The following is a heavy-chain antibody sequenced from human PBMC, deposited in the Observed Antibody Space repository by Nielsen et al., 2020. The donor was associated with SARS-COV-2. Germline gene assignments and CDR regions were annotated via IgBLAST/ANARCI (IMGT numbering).Heavy chain of an antibody. J-gene: IGHJ4*02. CDR2: ISGSGGST. Sequence: GESLKISCAASGFTFSSYAMSWVRQAPGKGLEWVSAISGSGGSTYYADSVKGRFTISRDNSKNTLYLQMNSLRAEDTAVYYCARDQEGLWFGEFTFDYWGQGTLVTVSS. V-gene: IGHV3-23*01. D-gene: IGHD3-10*01. CDR1: GFTFSSYA. CDR3: ARDQEGLWFGEFTFDY.